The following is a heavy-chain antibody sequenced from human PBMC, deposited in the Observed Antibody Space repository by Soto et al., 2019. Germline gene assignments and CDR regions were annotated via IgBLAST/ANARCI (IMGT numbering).Heavy chain of an antibody. V-gene: IGHV5-10-1*01. D-gene: IGHD3-22*01. J-gene: IGHJ3*02. CDR2: IDPSDSYT. CDR3: ARGLRRRGSIDSSGYHDAFDI. CDR1: GYSFTSYW. Sequence: PGESLKISCKGSGYSFTSYWISWVRQMPGKGLEWMGRIDPSDSYTNYSPSFQGHVTISADKSISTAYLQWSSLKASDTAMYYCARGLRRRGSIDSSGYHDAFDIWGQGTMVTVSS.